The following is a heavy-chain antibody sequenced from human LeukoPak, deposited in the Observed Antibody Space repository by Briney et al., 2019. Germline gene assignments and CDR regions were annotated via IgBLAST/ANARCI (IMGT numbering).Heavy chain of an antibody. CDR3: AGGLWSIPARLGWFDP. D-gene: IGHD6-6*01. CDR2: INHSGST. J-gene: IGHJ5*02. CDR1: GGSFSGYY. Sequence: SETLSLTCAVYGGSFSGYYWSWIRQPPGKGLEWIEEINHSGSTNYNPSLKIRVTISVDTSRNQFSLKLRSVTAADTGGYYRAGGLWSIPARLGWFDPWGQGTLVTVSS. V-gene: IGHV4-34*01.